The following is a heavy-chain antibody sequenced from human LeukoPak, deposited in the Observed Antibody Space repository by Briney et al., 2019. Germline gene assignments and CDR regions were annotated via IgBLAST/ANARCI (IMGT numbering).Heavy chain of an antibody. CDR2: IRSKAYGGTT. Sequence: GGSLRLSCAASGFTFSSYGMHRVRQAPGKGLEWVGFIRSKAYGGTTEYAASVKGRFTISRDDSRRIVYLQMNSLKTEDTAVYYCTREGRGSDAFDYWGQGTLVTVSS. CDR1: GFTFSSYG. V-gene: IGHV3-49*04. CDR3: TREGRGSDAFDY. D-gene: IGHD3-16*01. J-gene: IGHJ4*02.